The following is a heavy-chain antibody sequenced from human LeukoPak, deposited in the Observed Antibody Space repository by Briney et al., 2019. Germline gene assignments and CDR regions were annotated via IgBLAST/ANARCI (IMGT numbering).Heavy chain of an antibody. Sequence: GGSLRLSGAASGFTFSSYAMSWVRQAPGKGLEWVSAISGSGGSTYYADSVKGRFTISRDNSKNTLYLQMNSLRAEDTAVYYCATDYYGSGSHYYSYYFDYWGQGTLVTVSS. J-gene: IGHJ4*02. CDR2: ISGSGGST. V-gene: IGHV3-23*01. D-gene: IGHD3-10*01. CDR3: ATDYYGSGSHYYSYYFDY. CDR1: GFTFSSYA.